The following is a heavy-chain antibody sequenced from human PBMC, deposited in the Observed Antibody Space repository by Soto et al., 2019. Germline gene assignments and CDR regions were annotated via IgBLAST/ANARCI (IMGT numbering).Heavy chain of an antibody. V-gene: IGHV1-46*01. CDR1: GYTFTSYY. CDR3: ASYSSGWTGGVDY. D-gene: IGHD6-19*01. J-gene: IGHJ4*02. Sequence: QVQLVQSGAEVKKPGASVKVSCKASGYTFTSYYMHWVRQAPGQGLEWMGIINPSGGSTSYAQKFQGRVTMTRDTSTSTVDMELSSLRSEDTAVYYCASYSSGWTGGVDYWGQGTLVTVSS. CDR2: INPSGGST.